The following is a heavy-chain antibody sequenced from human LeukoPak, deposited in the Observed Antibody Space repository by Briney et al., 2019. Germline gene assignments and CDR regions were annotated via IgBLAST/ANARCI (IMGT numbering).Heavy chain of an antibody. CDR1: GFTFSSYS. CDR3: ARDTVDTARDDAFDI. D-gene: IGHD5-18*01. J-gene: IGHJ3*02. V-gene: IGHV3-48*04. CDR2: ISSSSSTI. Sequence: GGSLRLSCAAYGFTFSSYSMNWVRQAPGKGLEWVSYISSSSSTIYYADSVRGRFTISRDNAKNSLYLQMNSLRAEDTAVYYCARDTVDTARDDAFDIGGQGTMVTVSS.